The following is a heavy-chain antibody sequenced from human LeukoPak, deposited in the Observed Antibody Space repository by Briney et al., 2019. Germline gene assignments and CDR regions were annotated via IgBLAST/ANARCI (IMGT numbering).Heavy chain of an antibody. CDR2: ISGSGGST. D-gene: IGHD3-22*01. CDR3: AKGRYYDSSGYYSAPQDY. J-gene: IGHJ4*02. V-gene: IGHV3-23*01. Sequence: PGGSLRLSCGASGFTFSSYAMSWVRQAPGKGLEWVSAISGSGGSTFYADSVKGRFTMSRDNSKNTLYLQMNSLRAEDTAVYYCAKGRYYDSSGYYSAPQDYWGQGTLVTVSS. CDR1: GFTFSSYA.